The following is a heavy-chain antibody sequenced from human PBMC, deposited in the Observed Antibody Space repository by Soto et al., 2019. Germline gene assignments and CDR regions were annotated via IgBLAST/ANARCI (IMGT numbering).Heavy chain of an antibody. CDR3: ARERYGDYGRGTFDI. D-gene: IGHD4-17*01. CDR1: GDSVSNNSAA. J-gene: IGHJ3*02. V-gene: IGHV6-1*01. Sequence: SQTLSLTCAISGDSVSNNSAAWNWIRQSPSRGLEWLGRTYYRSKWYNDYAVSVKSRITINPDTSKNQFSLQLNSVTPEDTAVYHCARERYGDYGRGTFDIWGQGTMVTVSS. CDR2: TYYRSKWYN.